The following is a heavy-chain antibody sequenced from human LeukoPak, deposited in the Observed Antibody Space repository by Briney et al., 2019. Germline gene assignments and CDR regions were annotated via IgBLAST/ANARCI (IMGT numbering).Heavy chain of an antibody. CDR2: INQGGSDK. CDR1: GFTLSTYW. CDR3: ASDPFTISAYDAFNI. Sequence: PGGSLRLSCVASGFTLSTYWMSWVRQAPGKGLEWVANINQGGSDKYYVDSVKGRLTISRDNAKNSLYLQMNSLRVEDTAVYYCASDPFTISAYDAFNIWGQGTVVTVSS. V-gene: IGHV3-7*01. J-gene: IGHJ3*02. D-gene: IGHD3-3*02.